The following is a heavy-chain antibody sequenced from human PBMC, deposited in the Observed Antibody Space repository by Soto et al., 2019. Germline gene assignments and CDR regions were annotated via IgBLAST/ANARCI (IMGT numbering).Heavy chain of an antibody. CDR1: GGSISSGGYY. Sequence: QVQLQESGPGLVKPSQTLSLTCTVSGGSISSGGYYWSWSRQHPGKGLEWIGYIYYSGSTYYNPSRKARVTITVDTSKNQSSQKLSSVTAADTAVYYCARGERGYCSSTSCYRRYYYYGMDVWGQGTTVTVSS. D-gene: IGHD2-2*02. CDR2: IYYSGST. V-gene: IGHV4-31*03. J-gene: IGHJ6*02. CDR3: ARGERGYCSSTSCYRRYYYYGMDV.